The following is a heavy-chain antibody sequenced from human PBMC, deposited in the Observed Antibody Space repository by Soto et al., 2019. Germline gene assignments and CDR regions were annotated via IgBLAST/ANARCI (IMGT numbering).Heavy chain of an antibody. CDR3: ARDRYSSSLFDF. V-gene: IGHV3-7*03. Sequence: EVQLMESGGGLVQPGGSLTLSCAASGFTFSNYWMSWVRQAPGMGLEWVANIKSDGSDKYYVDSVKGRSTISRDNTKNSLSLQMNSLRAEDTAVYYCARDRYSSSLFDFWGQGTMVTVSS. CDR2: IKSDGSDK. D-gene: IGHD6-13*01. CDR1: GFTFSNYW. J-gene: IGHJ3*01.